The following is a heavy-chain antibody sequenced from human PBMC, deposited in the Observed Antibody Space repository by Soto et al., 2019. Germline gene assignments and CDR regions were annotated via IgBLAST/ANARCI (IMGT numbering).Heavy chain of an antibody. Sequence: PGGSLRLSCAASGFTFSSYAMSWVRQAPGKGLEWVSAISGSGGSTYYADSVKGRFTISRDNSKNTLYLQMNSLRAEDTAVYYCASLRGYSYGGLYYFDYWGQGTLVTVSS. V-gene: IGHV3-23*01. CDR3: ASLRGYSYGGLYYFDY. D-gene: IGHD5-18*01. CDR2: ISGSGGST. J-gene: IGHJ4*02. CDR1: GFTFSSYA.